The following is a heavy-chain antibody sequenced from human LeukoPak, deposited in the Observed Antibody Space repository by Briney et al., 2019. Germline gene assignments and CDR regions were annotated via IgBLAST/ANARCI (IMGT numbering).Heavy chain of an antibody. D-gene: IGHD5-12*01. J-gene: IGHJ4*02. CDR2: INPNIGGT. V-gene: IGHV1-2*02. CDR3: ARVYSAFDRFFDY. Sequence: RASVKVSCKASGYTFTSYDINWVRQATGQGLEWMGWINPNIGGTKYPQKFQGRVTMTRDTSIRTAYMELTRLKSDDTAVYYCARVYSAFDRFFDYWGQGTLVTVSS. CDR1: GYTFTSYD.